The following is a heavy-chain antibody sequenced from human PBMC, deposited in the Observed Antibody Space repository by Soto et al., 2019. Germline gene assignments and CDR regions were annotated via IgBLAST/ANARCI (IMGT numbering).Heavy chain of an antibody. CDR1: GFTFSDAW. CDR2: IKRQIDDGTT. D-gene: IGHD6-19*01. CDR3: TTDPIGVSGRRGF. V-gene: IGHV3-15*07. Sequence: GGSLRLSCAASGFTFSDAWMNWVRQVPGKGLEWVGRIKRQIDDGTTDYAAPVKGRFTISRDDSKNTVSLQMNGLKDEDTAVYYCTTDPIGVSGRRGFWGRGTLVTVSS. J-gene: IGHJ4*02.